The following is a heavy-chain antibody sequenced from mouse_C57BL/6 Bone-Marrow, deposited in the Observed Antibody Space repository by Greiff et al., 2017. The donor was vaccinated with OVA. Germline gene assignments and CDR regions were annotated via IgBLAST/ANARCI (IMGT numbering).Heavy chain of an antibody. J-gene: IGHJ1*03. CDR1: GYTFTSYG. CDR3: ASWERGYYGSGYFDV. Sequence: VQLQQSGAELARPGASVKLSCKASGYTFTSYGISWVKQRTGQGLEWIGEIYPRSGNTYYNEKFKGKATLTAEKSSSTAYMELRSLTSEDSAVYFCASWERGYYGSGYFDVWGTGTTVTVSS. CDR2: IYPRSGNT. V-gene: IGHV1-81*01. D-gene: IGHD1-1*01.